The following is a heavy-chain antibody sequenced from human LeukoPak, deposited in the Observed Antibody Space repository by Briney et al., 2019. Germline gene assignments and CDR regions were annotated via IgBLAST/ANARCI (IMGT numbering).Heavy chain of an antibody. D-gene: IGHD6-13*01. J-gene: IGHJ4*02. V-gene: IGHV4-34*01. CDR2: INHSGST. CDR1: GGSFSGYY. Sequence: SETLSLTCAVYGGSFSGYYWSWIRQPPGKGLEWIGEINHSGSTNYNPSLKSRVTISVDTSKNQFSLKLSSVTAADTAVYYCARDNGIAASWGQGTLVTVSS. CDR3: ARDNGIAAS.